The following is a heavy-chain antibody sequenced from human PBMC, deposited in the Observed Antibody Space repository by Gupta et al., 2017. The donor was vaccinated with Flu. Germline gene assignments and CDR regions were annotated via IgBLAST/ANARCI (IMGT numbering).Heavy chain of an antibody. Sequence: EVQLVESGGGFVKPGGSLRLSCAASGFTFSKAWMSWVRKAPGKGLEWVGRIKSKSDGGTTEYAAPVKDRFIISRDDSKNTLYLQMSSLKTEDTAVYYCTTGVVFTNDAFDIWGQGTMVTVSS. CDR2: IKSKSDGGTT. J-gene: IGHJ3*02. CDR3: TTGVVFTNDAFDI. V-gene: IGHV3-15*01. CDR1: GFTFSKAW. D-gene: IGHD2-8*02.